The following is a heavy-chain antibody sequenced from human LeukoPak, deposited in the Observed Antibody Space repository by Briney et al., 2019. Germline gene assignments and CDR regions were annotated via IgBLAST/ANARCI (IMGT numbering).Heavy chain of an antibody. CDR3: TRVAVIYYYYMEV. V-gene: IGHV3-7*01. D-gene: IGHD2/OR15-2a*01. CDR2: IRQDGSEQ. Sequence: GGSLRLSCVASGFTFSKFAVSWVRQAPGKGLEWVANIRQDGSEQYYVDSVKGRFTISRDNAKHSLFLQMNSLRAEDTAVYYCTRVAVIYYYYMEVWGKGTSVTVSS. J-gene: IGHJ6*03. CDR1: GFTFSKFA.